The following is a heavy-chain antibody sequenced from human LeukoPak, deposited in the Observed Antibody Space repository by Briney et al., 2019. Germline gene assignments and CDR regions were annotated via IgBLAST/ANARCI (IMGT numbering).Heavy chain of an antibody. V-gene: IGHV4-34*01. CDR3: ARGGIKRTMIVVVSWYFDL. Sequence: SSETLSLTCAVYGGSFSGYYWSWIRQPPGKGLEWIGEINHSGSTNYNPSLKSRVTISVDTSKNQFSLKLSSETAADTAVYYCARGGIKRTMIVVVSWYFDLWGRGTLVTVSS. J-gene: IGHJ2*01. CDR1: GGSFSGYY. D-gene: IGHD3-22*01. CDR2: INHSGST.